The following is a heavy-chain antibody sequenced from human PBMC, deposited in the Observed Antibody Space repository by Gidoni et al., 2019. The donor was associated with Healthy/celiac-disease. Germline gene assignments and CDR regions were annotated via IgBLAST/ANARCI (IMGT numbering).Heavy chain of an antibody. CDR2: IKHSGSP. CDR3: ARMRGRDIVVVPAAIPHPTASDAFDI. J-gene: IGHJ3*02. V-gene: IGHV4-34*01. Sequence: VQLQQWGAGLLKPSETLSLTCAVYGGSFSGYSWTWIRQPPGKGLEWIGEIKHSGSPNYNPSLKSRVTISVDTSKNQFSLKLSSVTAADTAVYYCARMRGRDIVVVPAAIPHPTASDAFDIWGQGTMVTVSS. CDR1: GGSFSGYS. D-gene: IGHD2-2*02.